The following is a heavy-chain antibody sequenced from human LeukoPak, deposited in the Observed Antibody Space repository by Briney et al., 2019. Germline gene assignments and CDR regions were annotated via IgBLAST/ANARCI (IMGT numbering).Heavy chain of an antibody. J-gene: IGHJ4*02. Sequence: SETLSLTCTVSGDSISSYYWSWIRQPPGKGLEWIGYIYYSGSTTYNPSLKSRVTMSIDTSKNQFSLKLSSVTAADTAVYYCARGRGYDILTGYYTGNYFDYWGQGTLVTVSS. V-gene: IGHV4-59*08. CDR1: GDSISSYY. D-gene: IGHD3-9*01. CDR2: IYYSGST. CDR3: ARGRGYDILTGYYTGNYFDY.